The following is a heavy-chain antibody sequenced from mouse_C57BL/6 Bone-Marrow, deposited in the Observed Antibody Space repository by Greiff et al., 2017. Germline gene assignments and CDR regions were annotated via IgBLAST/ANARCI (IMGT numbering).Heavy chain of an antibody. CDR2: ISSGSSTI. CDR3: ARGLYYAMDY. J-gene: IGHJ4*01. CDR1: GFTFSDYG. Sequence: DVQLVESGGGLVKPGGSLKLSCAASGFTFSDYGMHWVRQAPEKGLEWVAYISSGSSTIYYADTVKGRFTISRDNAKNTLFLQMTSLRSEDTAMYYYARGLYYAMDYWGQGTSVTVSS. V-gene: IGHV5-17*01.